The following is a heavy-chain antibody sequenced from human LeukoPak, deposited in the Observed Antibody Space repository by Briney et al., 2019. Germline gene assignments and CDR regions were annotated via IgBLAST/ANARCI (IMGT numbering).Heavy chain of an antibody. CDR3: AREESYYAFDI. J-gene: IGHJ3*02. CDR2: IIPIFGAA. CDR1: GGTFSSYA. Sequence: EASVKVSCKASGGTFSSYAISWVRQAPGQGLEWMGGIIPIFGAANYAQKFQGRVTITADESTSTAYMEMSSLRSEDTAVYYCAREESYYAFDIWGQGTMVTVSS. D-gene: IGHD1-26*01. V-gene: IGHV1-69*13.